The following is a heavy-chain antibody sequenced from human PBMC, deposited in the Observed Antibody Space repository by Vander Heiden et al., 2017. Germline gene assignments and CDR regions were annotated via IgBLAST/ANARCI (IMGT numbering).Heavy chain of an antibody. CDR2: IYWNDDK. J-gene: IGHJ5*02. Sequence: QITLKESGPTLVKPTQTLTLTCPFPGFSLSTSGVGVGWIRQPPGKALEWLALIYWNDDKRYSPSLKGRLTITKDTSKNQVVLTMTNMDPVDTATYYCAPSHQLTRSGNWFDPWGHGTLVTVSS. CDR3: APSHQLTRSGNWFDP. CDR1: GFSLSTSGVG. V-gene: IGHV2-5*01. D-gene: IGHD2-2*01.